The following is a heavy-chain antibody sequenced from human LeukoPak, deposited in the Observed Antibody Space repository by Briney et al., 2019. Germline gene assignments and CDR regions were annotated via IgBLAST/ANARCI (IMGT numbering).Heavy chain of an antibody. Sequence: GGSLRLSCAASGFTFDDYAMHWVRQAPGKGLEWVSGISWNSGSIDYADSVKGRFTISRDNAKNSLYLQMNSLRAEDMALYYCPKVTDCGDYALFDYSGQGTLVTVSS. CDR1: GFTFDDYA. J-gene: IGHJ4*02. D-gene: IGHD4-17*01. CDR3: PKVTDCGDYALFDY. V-gene: IGHV3-9*03. CDR2: ISWNSGSI.